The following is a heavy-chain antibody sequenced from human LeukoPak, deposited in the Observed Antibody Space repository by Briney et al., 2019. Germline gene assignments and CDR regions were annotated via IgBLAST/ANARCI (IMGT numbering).Heavy chain of an antibody. CDR1: GYTFTSYD. V-gene: IGHV1-8*01. J-gene: IGHJ4*02. D-gene: IGHD3-3*01. Sequence: ASVKVSCKASGYTFTSYDINWVRQATGQGLEWMGWMNPNSGNTGYAQKFQGRVTMTRNTSISTAYMELSSLRSEDTAVYYCAQGGTASDYFDYWGQGTLVTVSS. CDR2: MNPNSGNT. CDR3: AQGGTASDYFDY.